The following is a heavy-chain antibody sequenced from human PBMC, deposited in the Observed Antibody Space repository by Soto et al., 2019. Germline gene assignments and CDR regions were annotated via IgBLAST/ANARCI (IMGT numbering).Heavy chain of an antibody. V-gene: IGHV2-5*01. J-gene: IGHJ6*01. CDR3: AHKLLYLDTFDV. CDR2: IYWNDDK. D-gene: IGHD3-9*01. Sequence: QITLAESAPTLVRPTQTLTMSCIFSGFSLSTGGVDVGWIRPPPGKALERLALIYWNDDKLYSPSLKTRLTVTKDTSKNQVVLTMTNVDPVDTVTYYCAHKLLYLDTFDVGGRGTMVTVSS. CDR1: GFSLSTGGVD.